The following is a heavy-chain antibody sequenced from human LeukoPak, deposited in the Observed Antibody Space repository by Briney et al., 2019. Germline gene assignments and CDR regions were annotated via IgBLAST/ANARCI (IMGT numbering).Heavy chain of an antibody. V-gene: IGHV3-48*01. CDR2: ISTSSRTI. D-gene: IGHD3-3*01. J-gene: IGHJ4*02. CDR3: ARDGYDFWSDYPTTLDY. Sequence: GGSLRLSCAASGFNFSSYSMNWVRQAPGKGLEGVSYISTSSRTIYYADSVKGGFTISRDNAKNSLFLPMNSLRAEDTAVYYCARDGYDFWSDYPTTLDYWGQGTLVTVSS. CDR1: GFNFSSYS.